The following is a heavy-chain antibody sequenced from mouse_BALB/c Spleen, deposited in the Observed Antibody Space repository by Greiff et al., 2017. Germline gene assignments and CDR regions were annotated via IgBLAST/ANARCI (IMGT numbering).Heavy chain of an antibody. CDR3: ARGLGGYAMDY. CDR1: SYTFTDYA. V-gene: IGHV1-67*01. Sequence: QVQLQQSGPELVRPGVSVKISCTGSSYTFTDYAMHWVKQSHAKSLEWIGVISTYYGNTKYNHKFKGKATMTVDKSSSTAYMELARLTSEDSAVYYCARGLGGYAMDYWGQGTSVTVSS. D-gene: IGHD1-1*02. CDR2: ISTYYGNT. J-gene: IGHJ4*01.